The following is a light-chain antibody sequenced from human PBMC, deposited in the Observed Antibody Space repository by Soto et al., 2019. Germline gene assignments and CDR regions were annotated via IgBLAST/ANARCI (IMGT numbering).Light chain of an antibody. CDR2: AAS. Sequence: DIQVTQSPSSLSASVGDRVTITCRASQGIYNYLAWYQQKPGKVPKLLIYAASTLQSGVPSRSSGSGSGTDFTLTISSLQPEDVATYYCQKYNSAPLTFGGGTKVDI. CDR3: QKYNSAPLT. CDR1: QGIYNY. V-gene: IGKV1-27*01. J-gene: IGKJ4*01.